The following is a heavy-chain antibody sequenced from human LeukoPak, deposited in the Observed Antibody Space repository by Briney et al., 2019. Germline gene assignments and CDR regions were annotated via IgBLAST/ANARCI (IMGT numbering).Heavy chain of an antibody. J-gene: IGHJ5*02. D-gene: IGHD3-22*01. CDR3: ARSGYYRQNWFDP. CDR2: INHSGST. Sequence: SETLSLTCAVYGGSFNGYYWSWIRQPQGKGLEWIGEINHSGSTNYSPSLKSRVTLSVDTSKNQFSLRLSSVTAADTAVYYCARSGYYRQNWFDPWGQGTLVTVSS. CDR1: GGSFNGYY. V-gene: IGHV4-34*01.